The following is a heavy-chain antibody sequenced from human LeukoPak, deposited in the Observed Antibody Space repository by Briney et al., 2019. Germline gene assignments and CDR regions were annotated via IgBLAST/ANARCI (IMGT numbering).Heavy chain of an antibody. CDR3: AKKPDRYYFDY. CDR2: ISGSGGST. Sequence: GGSLRLSCAASGFTFDNYGMSWVRQAPGKGLEWVSAISGSGGSTYYADSVKGRFTISRDNSKNTLYLQMNSLRAEDTAVYYCAKKPDRYYFDYWGQGTLVTVSS. J-gene: IGHJ4*02. CDR1: GFTFDNYG. V-gene: IGHV3-23*01.